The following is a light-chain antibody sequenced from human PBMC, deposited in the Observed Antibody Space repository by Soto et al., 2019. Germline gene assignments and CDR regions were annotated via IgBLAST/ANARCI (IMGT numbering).Light chain of an antibody. J-gene: IGKJ1*01. CDR3: QQSFSTLWT. V-gene: IGKV1-39*01. Sequence: DIQLTQSPSSLSASVGDRVTISCQASQSISVYLNWYQQKPGKAPVLLIYAGSPLQRGVSGRFSGGGSGTDFTLNITSLQPEDSATYYCQQSFSTLWTFGQGTKVEI. CDR1: QSISVY. CDR2: AGS.